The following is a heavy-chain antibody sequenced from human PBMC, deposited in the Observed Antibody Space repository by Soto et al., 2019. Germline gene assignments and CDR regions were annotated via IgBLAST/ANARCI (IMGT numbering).Heavy chain of an antibody. Sequence: SETLSLTCIVSGGSISSHYWSWIRQPPGKGLEWIGFIYYGETTNYNPSLKSRVTISLDTSKNQFSLKLSSVTAADTAVYYCARQYYDVLRGGRWFDPWGQGTLVTVSS. V-gene: IGHV4-59*11. CDR3: ARQYYDVLRGGRWFDP. CDR1: GGSISSHY. J-gene: IGHJ5*02. D-gene: IGHD3-9*01. CDR2: IYYGETT.